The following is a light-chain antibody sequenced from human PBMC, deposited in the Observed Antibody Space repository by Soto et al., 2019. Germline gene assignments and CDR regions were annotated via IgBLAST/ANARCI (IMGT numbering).Light chain of an antibody. V-gene: IGKV1-27*01. CDR3: QKYESDPFT. Sequence: DLQMTQSPSSLSASVGDRVTITCRASQDIRNYLAWYQQKPGQVPNLLIYGASTLHSGVPSRFSGSGSGTDFTLSISSLQAEDVATYYCQKYESDPFTFGPGTKVEIK. CDR2: GAS. J-gene: IGKJ3*01. CDR1: QDIRNY.